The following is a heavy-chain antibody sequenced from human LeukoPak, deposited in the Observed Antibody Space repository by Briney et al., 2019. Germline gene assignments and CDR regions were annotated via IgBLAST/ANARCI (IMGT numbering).Heavy chain of an antibody. D-gene: IGHD3-22*01. Sequence: GGSLRLSCAASGFTFDDYAMHWVRQAQGKGLEWVSGISWSSGSIANADSVKGRFTISRDNAKNSLYLQMNSLRAEDTALYYCAKDKQGGDYYDSSGPFDYWGQGTLVTVSS. CDR2: ISWSSGSI. CDR3: AKDKQGGDYYDSSGPFDY. CDR1: GFTFDDYA. V-gene: IGHV3-9*01. J-gene: IGHJ4*02.